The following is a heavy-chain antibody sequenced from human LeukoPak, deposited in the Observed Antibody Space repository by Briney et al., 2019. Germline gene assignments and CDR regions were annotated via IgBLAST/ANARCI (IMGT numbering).Heavy chain of an antibody. CDR2: ISSSGSTI. CDR1: GYTFSSYS. Sequence: GGSLRLSCAASGYTFSSYSMNWVRQAPGKGLEWVSYISSSGSTIYYADSVKGRFTISRDNAKNSLYLQMNSLRAEDTAVYYCAELGITMIGGVWGKGTTVTISS. D-gene: IGHD3-10*02. CDR3: AELGITMIGGV. V-gene: IGHV3-48*04. J-gene: IGHJ6*04.